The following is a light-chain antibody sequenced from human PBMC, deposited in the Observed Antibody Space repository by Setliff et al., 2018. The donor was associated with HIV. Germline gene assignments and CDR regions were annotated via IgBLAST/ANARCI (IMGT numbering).Light chain of an antibody. Sequence: QSVLTQPASVSGSPGQAITISCTGNNSDIGTYNLVSWYQQHPGKAPQLTIFEVNKRPSGVSDRFSGSKSGNTASLTISGLQAEDEADYYCCSYSSSSTLVFGGGTKVTVL. V-gene: IGLV2-14*02. CDR1: NSDIGTYNL. CDR3: CSYSSSSTLV. J-gene: IGLJ2*01. CDR2: EVN.